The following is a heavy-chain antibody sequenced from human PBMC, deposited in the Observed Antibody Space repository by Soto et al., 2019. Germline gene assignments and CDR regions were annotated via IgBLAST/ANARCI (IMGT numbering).Heavy chain of an antibody. V-gene: IGHV3-23*01. CDR1: GFIFSDHG. CDR3: AKDRTIASRHFDA. Sequence: GGSLRLSCAASGFIFSDHGMSWVRQAPGKGLEWVSAISGSVGSTYYADSVRGRFTISRDNSNDTLYLQMNSLRDEDTAVYYCAKDRTIASRHFDAWGQGALVTVPQ. J-gene: IGHJ4*02. CDR2: ISGSVGST. D-gene: IGHD6-6*01.